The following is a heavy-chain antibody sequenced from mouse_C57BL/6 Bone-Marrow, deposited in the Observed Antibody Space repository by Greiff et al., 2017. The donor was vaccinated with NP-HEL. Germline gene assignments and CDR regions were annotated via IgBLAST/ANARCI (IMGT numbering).Heavy chain of an antibody. CDR1: GYTFTSYW. J-gene: IGHJ2*01. Sequence: QVQLQQSGAELVKPGASVKLSCKASGYTFTSYWMQWVKQRPGQGLEWLGEIDPSDSYTNYNQKFKGKATLTVDTSSSTAYMQLSSLTSEDSAVYYCARFDGYYGYFDYWGQGTTLTVSS. CDR3: ARFDGYYGYFDY. CDR2: IDPSDSYT. V-gene: IGHV1-50*01. D-gene: IGHD2-3*01.